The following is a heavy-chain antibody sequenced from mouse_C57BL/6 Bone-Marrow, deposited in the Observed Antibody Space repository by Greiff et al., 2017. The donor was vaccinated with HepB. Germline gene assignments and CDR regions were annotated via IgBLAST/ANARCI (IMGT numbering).Heavy chain of an antibody. CDR1: GYIFTSYG. J-gene: IGHJ2*01. V-gene: IGHV1-81*01. Sequence: QVQLQQSGAELARPGASVKLSCKASGYIFTSYGISWVKQRTGQGLEWIGEIYPRSGNTYYNEKFKGKATLTVDTSSSTAYMQLSSLTSEDSAVYYCARYYLYYFDYWGQGTTLTVSS. D-gene: IGHD5-5*01. CDR2: IYPRSGNT. CDR3: ARYYLYYFDY.